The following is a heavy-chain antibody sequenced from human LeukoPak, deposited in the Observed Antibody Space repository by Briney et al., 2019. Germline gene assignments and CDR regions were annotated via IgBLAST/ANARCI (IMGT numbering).Heavy chain of an antibody. D-gene: IGHD6-13*01. CDR1: GGSISSYY. CDR3: ARDIAAAGGGN. J-gene: IGHJ4*02. Sequence: PETLSLTCTVSGGSISSYYWSWIRQPPGKGLEWIGYIYYSGSTNYNPSLKSRVTMSVDTSKNQFSLKLSSVTAADTAVYYCARDIAAAGGGNWGQGTLVTVSS. CDR2: IYYSGST. V-gene: IGHV4-59*12.